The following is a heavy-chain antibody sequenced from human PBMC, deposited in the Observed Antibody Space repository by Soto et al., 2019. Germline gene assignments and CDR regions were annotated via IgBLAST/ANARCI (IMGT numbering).Heavy chain of an antibody. CDR1: GFTFSSYA. D-gene: IGHD1-20*01. CDR2: ISGSGGST. V-gene: IGHV3-23*01. Sequence: GALRLSCAASGFTFSSYAMSWVRQAPGKGLEWVSAISGSGGSTYYADSVKGRFTISRDNSKNTLYLQMNSLRAEDTAVYYCAIGRSVTGTFDYWGQGTLVTVSS. CDR3: AIGRSVTGTFDY. J-gene: IGHJ4*02.